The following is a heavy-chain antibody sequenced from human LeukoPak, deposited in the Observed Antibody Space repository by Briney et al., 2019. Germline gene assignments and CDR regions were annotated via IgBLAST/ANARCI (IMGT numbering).Heavy chain of an antibody. J-gene: IGHJ4*02. CDR2: ISGSGHRT. D-gene: IGHD3-10*01. Sequence: GGSLRLSCAASGITFSSYAMSWVRQAPGKGLEWVSAISGSGHRTYYADSVKGRFTISRDNSKNTLYLQMNSLRAEDTAVYYCAKDPSGGAGRVNWGQGTLVTVSS. V-gene: IGHV3-23*01. CDR1: GITFSSYA. CDR3: AKDPSGGAGRVN.